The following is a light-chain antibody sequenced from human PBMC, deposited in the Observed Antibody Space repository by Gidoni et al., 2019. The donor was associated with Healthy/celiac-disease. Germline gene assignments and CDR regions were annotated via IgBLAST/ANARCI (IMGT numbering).Light chain of an antibody. CDR1: SSDVGGYNY. CDR2: DVS. CDR3: CSYAGSYTLYV. J-gene: IGLJ1*01. Sequence: TISCTGTSSDVGGYNYVSWYQQHPGKAPKLMIYDVSKRPSGVPDRFSGSKSGNTASLTISGLQAEDEADYYCCSYAGSYTLYVFGTGTKVTVL. V-gene: IGLV2-11*01.